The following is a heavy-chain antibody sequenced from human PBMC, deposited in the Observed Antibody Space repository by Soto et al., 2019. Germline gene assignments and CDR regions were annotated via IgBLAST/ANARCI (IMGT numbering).Heavy chain of an antibody. D-gene: IGHD7-27*01. CDR1: GFTFSNYA. CDR3: AKRGGENWGSFDC. Sequence: GGSLRLSCAASGFTFSNYAMSWVRQAPGKGLEWVSAISGSGGNTYYADSVKGRFTISRDYSENTLYLQMNSLRAEDTAVYFCAKRGGENWGSFDCWGQGTLVTVSS. V-gene: IGHV3-23*01. CDR2: ISGSGGNT. J-gene: IGHJ4*02.